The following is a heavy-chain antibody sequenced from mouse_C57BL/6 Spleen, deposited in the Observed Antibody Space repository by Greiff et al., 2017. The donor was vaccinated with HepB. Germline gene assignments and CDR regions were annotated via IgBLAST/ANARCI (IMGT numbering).Heavy chain of an antibody. D-gene: IGHD3-2*02. CDR1: GYTFTSYW. Sequence: VQLQQPGAELVRPGSSVKLSCKASGYTFTSYWMDWVKQRPGQGLEWIGNIYPSDSETHYNQKFKDKATLTVDKSSSTAYMQLSSLTSEDSAVYYCARLDSSGHYWGQGTTLTVSS. CDR3: ARLDSSGHY. V-gene: IGHV1-61*01. J-gene: IGHJ2*01. CDR2: IYPSDSET.